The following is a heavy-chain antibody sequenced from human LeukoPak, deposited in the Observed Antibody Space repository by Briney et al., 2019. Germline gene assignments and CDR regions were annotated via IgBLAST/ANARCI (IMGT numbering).Heavy chain of an antibody. CDR1: GYTFTGYY. D-gene: IGHD6-13*01. V-gene: IGHV1-2*02. CDR2: INPNSGGT. CDR3: AAELHGSGWYGEY. Sequence: ASVKVSCKASGYTFTGYYMHWGRQAPGQGLEWMGWINPNSGGTNYAQKFQGRVTMPRDTAISTAYMDLSSLRSEDTAVYYWAAELHGSGWYGEYWGQGTLLTVSS. J-gene: IGHJ4*02.